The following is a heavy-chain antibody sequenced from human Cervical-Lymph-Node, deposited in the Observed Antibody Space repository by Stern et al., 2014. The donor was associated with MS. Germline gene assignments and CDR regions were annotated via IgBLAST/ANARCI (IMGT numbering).Heavy chain of an antibody. CDR2: ISHSGSP. V-gene: IGHV4-4*02. J-gene: IGHJ6*02. Sequence: QVQLVESGPGLVKPSGTLSLTCAVSGGSISSSNWGSWVRQAPGKGLEWIGEISHSGSPNYNPSLKSRVTISVDKSKNQFSLKLSSVTAADTAVYYCASATAFWSGYYVYGMDVWGQGTTVTVSS. CDR3: ASATAFWSGYYVYGMDV. D-gene: IGHD3-3*01. CDR1: GGSISSSNW.